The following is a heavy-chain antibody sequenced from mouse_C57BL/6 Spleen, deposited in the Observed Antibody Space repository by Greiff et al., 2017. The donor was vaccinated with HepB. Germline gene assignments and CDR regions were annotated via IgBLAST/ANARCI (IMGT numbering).Heavy chain of an antibody. J-gene: IGHJ1*03. CDR2: INPNNGGT. D-gene: IGHD2-4*01. CDR3: ARHYYDYGGYFDV. Sequence: VQLQQSGPELVKPGASVKIPCKASGYTFTDYNMDWVKQSHGKSLEWIGDINPNNGGTIYNQKFKGKATLTVDKSSSTAYMELRSLTSEDTAVYYCARHYYDYGGYFDVWGTGTTVTVSS. V-gene: IGHV1-18*01. CDR1: GYTFTDYN.